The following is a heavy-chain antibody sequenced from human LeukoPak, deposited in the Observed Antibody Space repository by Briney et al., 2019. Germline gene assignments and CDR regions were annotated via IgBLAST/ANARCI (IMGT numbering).Heavy chain of an antibody. CDR3: ARSGGYCGSTTCHTTWFAP. CDR1: GGSITSGDDY. J-gene: IGHJ5*02. D-gene: IGHD2-15*01. V-gene: IGHV4-39*07. CDR2: VYSSGST. Sequence: SETLSLTCTVSGGSITSGDDYWGWIRQPPGRALEWIGSVYSSGSTYCNPSLQNRVTISLDTSKNQFSLNLKSVTAADTAVYYCARSGGYCGSTTCHTTWFAPWGQGTLVTVSS.